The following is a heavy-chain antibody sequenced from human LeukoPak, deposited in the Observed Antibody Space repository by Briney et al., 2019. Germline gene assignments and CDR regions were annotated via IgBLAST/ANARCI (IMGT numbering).Heavy chain of an antibody. Sequence: GESLKISCKGSGYSFTSYWIGWVRQMPGKGLEWMGIIYPGDSDTRYSPSFQGQVTILADKSISTAYLQWSSLKASDTAMYYCARQDSSGWYKGSYGMDVWGQGTTVTVSS. CDR1: GYSFTSYW. J-gene: IGHJ6*02. CDR2: IYPGDSDT. D-gene: IGHD6-19*01. CDR3: ARQDSSGWYKGSYGMDV. V-gene: IGHV5-51*01.